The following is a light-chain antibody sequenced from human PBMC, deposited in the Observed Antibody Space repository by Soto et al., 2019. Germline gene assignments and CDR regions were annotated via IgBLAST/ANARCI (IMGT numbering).Light chain of an antibody. CDR3: QQTYSPPLT. J-gene: IGKJ3*01. V-gene: IGKV1-39*01. CDR2: DVS. CDR1: QRVSAF. Sequence: DIQMTQCPSSLSASVGDRVTITCRASQRVSAFLNWYQQKPGEAPKLLIFDVSVLESGVPSRFSASGSETDFTLSITSLQPEDFATYYCQQTYSPPLTCGPGTKGDIK.